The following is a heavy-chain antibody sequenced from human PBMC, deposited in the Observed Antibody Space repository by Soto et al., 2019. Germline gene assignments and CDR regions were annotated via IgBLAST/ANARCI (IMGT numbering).Heavy chain of an antibody. D-gene: IGHD2-2*01. Sequence: ASVKVSCKASGYTFTSYYMHWVRQAPGQRLEWMGWINAGNGNTKYSQKFQGRVTITRDTSASTAYMELSSLRSEDTAVYYCARDSSTNAGIVVVPAAPRHWGQGTLVTVSS. J-gene: IGHJ4*02. CDR1: GYTFTSYY. V-gene: IGHV1-3*01. CDR3: ARDSSTNAGIVVVPAAPRH. CDR2: INAGNGNT.